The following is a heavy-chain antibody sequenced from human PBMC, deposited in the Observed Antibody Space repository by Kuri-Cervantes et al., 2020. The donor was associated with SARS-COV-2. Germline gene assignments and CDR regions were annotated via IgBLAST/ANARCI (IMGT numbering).Heavy chain of an antibody. J-gene: IGHJ6*02. V-gene: IGHV1-69*06. CDR1: GGTFSSYA. Sequence: SVKVSCKASGGTFSSYAISWVRQAPGQGLEWMGGIIPIFGTANYAQKFQGRVTITADKSTSTAYMELSSLRSEDTAVYYCAYYSNYVHPYYYYGMDVWGQGNMVTVSS. D-gene: IGHD4-11*01. CDR3: AYYSNYVHPYYYYGMDV. CDR2: IIPIFGTA.